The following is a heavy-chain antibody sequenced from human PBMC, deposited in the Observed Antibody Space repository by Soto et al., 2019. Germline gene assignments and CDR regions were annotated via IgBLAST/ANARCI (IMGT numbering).Heavy chain of an antibody. CDR3: ARGSTADYYDSSGYYAY. D-gene: IGHD3-22*01. J-gene: IGHJ4*02. Sequence: SVKVSCKASGGTFSSYAISWVRQAPGQGLEWMGGIIPIFGTANYAQKFQGRVTITADESTSTAYMELSSLRSEDTAVYYCARGSTADYYDSSGYYAYWGQGTLVTVSS. CDR2: IIPIFGTA. V-gene: IGHV1-69*13. CDR1: GGTFSSYA.